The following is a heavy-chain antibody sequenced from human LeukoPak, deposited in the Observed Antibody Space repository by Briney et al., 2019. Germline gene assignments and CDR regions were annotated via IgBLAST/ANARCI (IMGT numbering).Heavy chain of an antibody. J-gene: IGHJ4*02. CDR1: GGSISNRNHY. CDR3: ARGPRAMGAMNY. CDR2: IYYSGST. V-gene: IGHV4-39*07. D-gene: IGHD1-26*01. Sequence: SETLSLTCTVSGGSISNRNHYWGWIRQPPGKGLEWIGSIYYSGSTYYKPSLKSRVTISVDTSRNQFSLKLKSVTAADTAVYYCARGPRAMGAMNYWGQGTLVTVSS.